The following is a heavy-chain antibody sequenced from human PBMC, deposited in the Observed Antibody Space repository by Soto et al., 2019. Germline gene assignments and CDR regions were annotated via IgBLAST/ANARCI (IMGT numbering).Heavy chain of an antibody. CDR1: CFTFNTYG. V-gene: IGHV3-30*18. CDR2: ISYDGSEK. D-gene: IGHD2-2*02. Sequence: PGGSLRLSWAASCFTFNTYGMHWVRQAPGKGLEWVAVISYDGSEKYYVDSVKGRFTISKDNSKNTLYLQMNSLRPEDTAVYYCAKSPNFYCSSPNCYKYYFDHWGQGTRVTVXS. J-gene: IGHJ4*02. CDR3: AKSPNFYCSSPNCYKYYFDH.